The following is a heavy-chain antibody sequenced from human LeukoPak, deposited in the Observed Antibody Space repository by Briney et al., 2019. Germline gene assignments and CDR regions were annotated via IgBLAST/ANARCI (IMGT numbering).Heavy chain of an antibody. CDR3: ASKGLSSWFEY. CDR1: GFTGNSKY. CDR2: MYSSGPT. D-gene: IGHD6-13*01. V-gene: IGHV3-53*01. Sequence: GGSLRLSCAASGFTGNSKYMTWVRQAPGKGLEWVSLMYSSGPTYYADSVKGRFTISTDNSKNTLYLQMNSLRAEDTAIYYCASKGLSSWFEYWGQGTLVTVSS. J-gene: IGHJ4*02.